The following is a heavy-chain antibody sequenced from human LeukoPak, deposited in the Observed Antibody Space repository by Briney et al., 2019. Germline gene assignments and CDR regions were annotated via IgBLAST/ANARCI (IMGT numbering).Heavy chain of an antibody. V-gene: IGHV1-69*06. CDR3: ARGLWFGEFAFDY. CDR2: IIPIFGTA. J-gene: IGHJ4*02. CDR1: GGTFSSYA. Sequence: ASVKVFCKASGGTFSSYAISWVRQAPGQGLEWMGGIIPIFGTANYAQKFQGRVTITADKSTSTAYMELSSLRSEDTAVYYCARGLWFGEFAFDYWGQGTLVTVSS. D-gene: IGHD3-10*01.